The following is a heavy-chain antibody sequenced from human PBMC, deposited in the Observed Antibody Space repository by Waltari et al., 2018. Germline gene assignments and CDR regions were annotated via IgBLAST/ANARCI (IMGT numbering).Heavy chain of an antibody. CDR2: IWDDVSNK. Sequence: QAHLLESGGGVVQHGRSLRLSCGASRFNFRTYVMHWVRQAPGKGLEWVAAIWDDVSNKKYADSVKGRFTISRDNARNTVYLQMNSLRADDTAMYYCAGWELFGPGGFDYWGQGTLVTVSS. CDR3: AGWELFGPGGFDY. D-gene: IGHD1-26*01. CDR1: RFNFRTYV. J-gene: IGHJ4*02. V-gene: IGHV3-33*01.